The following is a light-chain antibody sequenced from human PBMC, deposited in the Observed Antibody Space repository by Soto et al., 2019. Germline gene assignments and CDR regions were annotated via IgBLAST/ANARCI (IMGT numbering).Light chain of an antibody. CDR3: QQFVNLPYT. J-gene: IGKJ2*01. CDR2: DAS. CDR1: QDISNY. V-gene: IGKV1-33*01. Sequence: DIQMTQSPSSLSASVGDRVIITCQASQDISNYLNWYQQKPGKAPELLIYDASNLETGVPSRFSGSGSGTDFTFTISSLQPDDFATYYSQQFVNLPYTFGQGTKLDIK.